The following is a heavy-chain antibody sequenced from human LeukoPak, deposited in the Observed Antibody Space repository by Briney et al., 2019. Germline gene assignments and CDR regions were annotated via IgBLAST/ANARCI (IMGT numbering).Heavy chain of an antibody. D-gene: IGHD3-10*01. CDR3: AAVGVNYYGSGSYYNRAYYYGMDV. Sequence: GGSLRLSCAASGFTFSSYWMSWVRQAPGKGLEWVANIKQDGSEKYYVDSVKGRFTISRDNAKNSLYLQMNGLRAEDTAVYYCAAVGVNYYGSGSYYNRAYYYGMDVWGQGTTVTVSS. CDR1: GFTFSSYW. V-gene: IGHV3-7*01. J-gene: IGHJ6*02. CDR2: IKQDGSEK.